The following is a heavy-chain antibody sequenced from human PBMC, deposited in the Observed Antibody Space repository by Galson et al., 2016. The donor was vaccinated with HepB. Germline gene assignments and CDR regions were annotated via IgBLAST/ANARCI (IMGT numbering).Heavy chain of an antibody. D-gene: IGHD1-1*01. Sequence: SLRLSCAASGFTFDDYAMHWVRQAPGKGLEWVSGISWNSGTIFYADPVRGRFTISRDNAKNSLFLQMKSLRPEDTALYYCTKDVSGATGSTSWFDSWGQGILVTVSS. J-gene: IGHJ5*01. V-gene: IGHV3-9*01. CDR2: ISWNSGTI. CDR1: GFTFDDYA. CDR3: TKDVSGATGSTSWFDS.